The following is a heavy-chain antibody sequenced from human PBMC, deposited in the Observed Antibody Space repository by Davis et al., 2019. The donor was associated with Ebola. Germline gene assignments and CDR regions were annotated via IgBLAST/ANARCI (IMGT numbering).Heavy chain of an antibody. Sequence: AASVKVSCKASGYTFTNYDLNWVRQATGQGLEWMGWMNPNSGNTGYAQEFQGRVTMTRNTSISTAYMELCSLRSEDTAVYYCARGTRVMDVWGKGTAVTVSS. J-gene: IGHJ6*03. CDR2: MNPNSGNT. V-gene: IGHV1-8*01. CDR3: ARGTRVMDV. CDR1: GYTFTNYD.